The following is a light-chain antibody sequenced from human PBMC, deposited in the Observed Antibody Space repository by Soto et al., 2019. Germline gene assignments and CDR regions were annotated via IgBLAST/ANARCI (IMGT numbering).Light chain of an antibody. V-gene: IGLV3-21*02. CDR2: DDS. Sequence: SYELTQPPSVSVAPGQTATITCGGNNIGIKSMHWYQEKPGQAPVLVLYDDSDRPSGIPERFSGSNSGNMATLTISRVEAGDEADYYCQVGKVFGGGTKLTVL. J-gene: IGLJ2*01. CDR1: NIGIKS. CDR3: QVGKV.